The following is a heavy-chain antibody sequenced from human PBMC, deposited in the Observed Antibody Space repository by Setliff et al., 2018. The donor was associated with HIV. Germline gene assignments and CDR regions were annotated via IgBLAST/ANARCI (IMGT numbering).Heavy chain of an antibody. V-gene: IGHV1-69*13. CDR1: GGTLTTYG. CDR3: ARGRITGTINF. J-gene: IGHJ4*02. D-gene: IGHD1-7*01. CDR2: IIPIFGTT. Sequence: SVKVSCKASGGTLTTYGISWVRQAPGQGLEWMGQIIPIFGTTNYAQKFQGRVTITADESTSTAYMELSSLRSEDTAVDYCARGRITGTINFWGQGTLVTVSS.